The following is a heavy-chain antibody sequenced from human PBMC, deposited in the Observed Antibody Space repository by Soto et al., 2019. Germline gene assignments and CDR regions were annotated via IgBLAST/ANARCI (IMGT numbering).Heavy chain of an antibody. J-gene: IGHJ4*02. Sequence: ASVKVSCKASGYTFTSYAMHWVRQAPGQRLEWMGWINAGNGNTKYSQKFQGRVTITRDTSTSTAYMELSSLRSEDTAVYYCARAVAVPADFDYWGQGTLVTVSS. D-gene: IGHD6-19*01. CDR3: ARAVAVPADFDY. CDR1: GYTFTSYA. V-gene: IGHV1-3*01. CDR2: INAGNGNT.